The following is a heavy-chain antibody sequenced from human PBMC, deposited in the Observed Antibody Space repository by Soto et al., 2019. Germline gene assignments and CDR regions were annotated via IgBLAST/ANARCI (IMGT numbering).Heavy chain of an antibody. V-gene: IGHV1-69*01. CDR2: IIPIFGTA. J-gene: IGHJ5*02. CDR1: GGTFSSYA. D-gene: IGHD5-18*01. CDR3: ARAPSGYSYGRTANWFDP. Sequence: QVQLVQSGAEVKKPGSSVKVSCKASGGTFSSYAISWVRQARGQGLEWMGGIIPIFGTANYAQKFQGRVTITADESTSTAYMELSSLRSEDTAVYYCARAPSGYSYGRTANWFDPWGQGTLVTVSS.